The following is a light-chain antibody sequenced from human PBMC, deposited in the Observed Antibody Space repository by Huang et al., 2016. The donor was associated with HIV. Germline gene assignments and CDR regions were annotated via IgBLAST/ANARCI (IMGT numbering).Light chain of an antibody. Sequence: DIQMTQSPSSLSASIGDRVTITCQASQDISNYLNWYQQKPGKAPKLLLYDATNSEAVVPSRFSGSGSVTDFTLTISRLQPEDFATYYCQQFDNVPYSFGQGTRLEIK. CDR1: QDISNY. CDR2: DAT. J-gene: IGKJ2*03. V-gene: IGKV1-33*01. CDR3: QQFDNVPYS.